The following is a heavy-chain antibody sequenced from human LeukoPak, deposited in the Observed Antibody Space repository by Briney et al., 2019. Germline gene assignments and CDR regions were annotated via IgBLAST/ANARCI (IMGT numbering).Heavy chain of an antibody. CDR1: GYSFTSYW. CDR3: ARLGVGGGGGDAFDI. J-gene: IGHJ3*02. D-gene: IGHD2-15*01. Sequence: GESLQISCKGSGYSFTSYWIGWVRQMPGKGLEWMGIIYPGDSDTRYSPSSQGQVTISADKSISTAYLQWSSLKASDTAMYYCARLGVGGGGGDAFDIWDQGTMVTVSS. CDR2: IYPGDSDT. V-gene: IGHV5-51*01.